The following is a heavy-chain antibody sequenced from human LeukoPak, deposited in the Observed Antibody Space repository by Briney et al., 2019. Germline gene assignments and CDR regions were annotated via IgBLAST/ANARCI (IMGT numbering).Heavy chain of an antibody. Sequence: GGSLRLSCAASGFTVSSNYLSWVRQAPGKGLEWVSVIYSGGNTFYADSVKGRFTISRDNAKNSVYLQMNNLRAEDTAVYYCARDRLGDYDHSGYYDKWGQGTLVTVSS. D-gene: IGHD3-22*01. CDR3: ARDRLGDYDHSGYYDK. CDR1: GFTVSSNY. CDR2: IYSGGNT. V-gene: IGHV3-53*01. J-gene: IGHJ4*02.